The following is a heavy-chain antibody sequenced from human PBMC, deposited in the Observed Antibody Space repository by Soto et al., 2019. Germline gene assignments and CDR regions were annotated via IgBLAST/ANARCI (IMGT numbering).Heavy chain of an antibody. V-gene: IGHV1-2*02. CDR3: AREYYGTTTWIDS. D-gene: IGHD4-17*01. CDR2: INPESGNP. Sequence: QVQMVQSGAEVKKPGDSVRVSCKTSGYTFTDYYMHWVRQAPGQGFEWVGGINPESGNPKYVSRFQGRVTVTRDTSTSTAYMELNGLTSDDTAVYYCAREYYGTTTWIDSWGQGTLVTV. CDR1: GYTFTDYY. J-gene: IGHJ5*01.